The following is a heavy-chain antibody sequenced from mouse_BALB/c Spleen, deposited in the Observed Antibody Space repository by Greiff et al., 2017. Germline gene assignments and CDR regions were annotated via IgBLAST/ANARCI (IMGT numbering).Heavy chain of an antibody. J-gene: IGHJ4*01. CDR2: ISSGSSTI. CDR3: ARGGYGYHYAMDY. CDR1: GFTFSSFG. Sequence: DVMLVESGGGLVQPGGSRKLSCAASGFTFSSFGMHWVRQAPEKGLEWVAYISSGSSTIYYADTVKGRFTISRDNPKNTLFLQMTSLRSEDTAMYYCARGGYGYHYAMDYWGQGTSVTVSS. D-gene: IGHD1-2*01. V-gene: IGHV5-17*02.